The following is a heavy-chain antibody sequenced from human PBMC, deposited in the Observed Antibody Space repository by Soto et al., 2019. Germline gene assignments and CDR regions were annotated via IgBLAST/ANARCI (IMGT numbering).Heavy chain of an antibody. V-gene: IGHV3-21*01. CDR3: AREQQLVHAFDI. D-gene: IGHD6-13*01. CDR1: GFTFSSYS. J-gene: IGHJ3*02. CDR2: ISSSSSYI. Sequence: GGSLRLSCAASGFTFSSYSMNWVRQAPGKGLEWVSSISSSSSYIYYADSVKGRFTISRDNAKNSLYLQMNSLRAEDTAVYYCAREQQLVHAFDIWGQGTMVTVSS.